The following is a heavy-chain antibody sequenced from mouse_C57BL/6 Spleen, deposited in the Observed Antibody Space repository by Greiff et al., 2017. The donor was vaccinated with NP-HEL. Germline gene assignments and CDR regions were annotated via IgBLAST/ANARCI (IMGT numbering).Heavy chain of an antibody. CDR2: IHPNSGST. V-gene: IGHV1-64*01. CDR3: AREEIYYYGSSYWYFDV. J-gene: IGHJ1*03. Sequence: QVQLQQPGAELVKPGASVKLSCKASGYTFTSYWMHWVKQRPGQGLEWIGMIHPNSGSTNYNEKFKSKATLTVDKSSSTAYMQLSSLTSEDSAVYYCAREEIYYYGSSYWYFDVWGTGTTVTVSS. CDR1: GYTFTSYW. D-gene: IGHD1-1*01.